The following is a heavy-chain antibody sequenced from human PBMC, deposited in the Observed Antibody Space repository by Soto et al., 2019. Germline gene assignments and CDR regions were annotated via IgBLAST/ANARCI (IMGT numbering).Heavy chain of an antibody. Sequence: GGSLRLSCAASGFTFSSYAMSWVRQAPGKGLEWVSAISGSGGSTYYADSVKGRFTISRDNSKNTLYLQMNSLRAEDTAVYYCAKEEVYSGYDRHYYYYMDVWGKGTTVTVSS. D-gene: IGHD5-12*01. CDR3: AKEEVYSGYDRHYYYYMDV. V-gene: IGHV3-23*01. CDR2: ISGSGGST. J-gene: IGHJ6*03. CDR1: GFTFSSYA.